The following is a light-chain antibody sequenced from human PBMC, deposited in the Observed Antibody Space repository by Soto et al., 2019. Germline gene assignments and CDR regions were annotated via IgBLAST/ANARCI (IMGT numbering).Light chain of an antibody. V-gene: IGKV2-30*02. J-gene: IGKJ2*01. CDR2: RVS. CDR3: MQGTHWPPHT. Sequence: DVVMTQSPLSLPVTLGQPASISCRSSQSLVHSDGNTYLSWFQQRPGQSPRRLIYRVSNRDAWVPDRFSGSGSGTDFTLKISRVEAEDVGVYYCMQGTHWPPHTFGQGTRLEIK. CDR1: QSLVHSDGNTY.